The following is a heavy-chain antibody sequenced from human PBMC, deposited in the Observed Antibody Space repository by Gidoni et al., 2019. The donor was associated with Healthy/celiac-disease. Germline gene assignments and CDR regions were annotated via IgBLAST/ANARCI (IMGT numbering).Heavy chain of an antibody. CDR2: IIPIFGTA. D-gene: IGHD6-13*01. Sequence: QVQLVQSGAEVKKPGSSVKVSCHASGCTFRSYAISWVRQAPGQGLEWMGGIIPIFGTANYEQKFQGRVTITADESTSTAYMELSSLRSEDTAVYYCARTRRIAAAVHYFDYWGQGTLVTVSS. J-gene: IGHJ4*02. CDR3: ARTRRIAAAVHYFDY. CDR1: GCTFRSYA. V-gene: IGHV1-69*01.